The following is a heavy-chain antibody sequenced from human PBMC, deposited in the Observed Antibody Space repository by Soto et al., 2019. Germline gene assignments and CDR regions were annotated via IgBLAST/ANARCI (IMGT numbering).Heavy chain of an antibody. CDR2: IKPDGSGK. V-gene: IGHV3-7*01. CDR1: GVILSSYW. Sequence: EVQLVESGGGFVQPGGSLRLSCVGSGVILSSYWMSWVRQAPGKGLEWVANIKPDGSGKYYVDSVKGRFTISRDNAKNSLYLQMNSLRAEHTAVYYCTSNIYYHFWSGYYAFDIWGPGTMVTVSS. D-gene: IGHD3-3*01. CDR3: TSNIYYHFWSGYYAFDI. J-gene: IGHJ3*02.